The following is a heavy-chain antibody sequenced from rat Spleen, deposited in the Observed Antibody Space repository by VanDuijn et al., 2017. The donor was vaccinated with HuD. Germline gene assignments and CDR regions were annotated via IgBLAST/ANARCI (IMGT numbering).Heavy chain of an antibody. J-gene: IGHJ2*01. V-gene: IGHV2-30*01. Sequence: QVQLKESGPGLVQPSQTLSLTCTVSGFSLTSYNVHWVRQPTGKGLEWMGLIWTGGRTEYKSALKSRLSISRDTSKSQVFLKMSSLQTEDTATYYCARENYWGQGVMVTVSS. CDR3: ARENY. CDR1: GFSLTSYN. CDR2: IWTGGRT.